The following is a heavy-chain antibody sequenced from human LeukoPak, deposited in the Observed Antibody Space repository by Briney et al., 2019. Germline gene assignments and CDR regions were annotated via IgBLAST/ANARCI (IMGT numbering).Heavy chain of an antibody. V-gene: IGHV3-74*01. J-gene: IGHJ4*02. Sequence: PGRSLRLSCAASGSTFDDYAMHWVRQAPGKGLVWVSRINSDGSSTSYADSVKGRFTISRDNAKNTLYLQMNSLRAEDTAVYYCARGAVTTLGYWGQGTLVTVSS. D-gene: IGHD4-17*01. CDR2: INSDGSST. CDR1: GSTFDDYA. CDR3: ARGAVTTLGY.